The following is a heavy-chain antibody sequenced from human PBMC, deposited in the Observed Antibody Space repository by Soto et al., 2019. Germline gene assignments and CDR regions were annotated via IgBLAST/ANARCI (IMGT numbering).Heavy chain of an antibody. J-gene: IGHJ4*02. Sequence: SSETLSLTCTVSGDSISSGDYYWSWIRQPPGKGLEWIGCIYYSGNTYYNPSLKRRFSISVDTSKNQFSLQLSSVTAADTAVFYCARSYYYETTGYYPLDYWGQGTLVTVSS. D-gene: IGHD3-22*01. CDR2: IYYSGNT. CDR1: GDSISSGDYY. V-gene: IGHV4-30-4*02. CDR3: ARSYYYETTGYYPLDY.